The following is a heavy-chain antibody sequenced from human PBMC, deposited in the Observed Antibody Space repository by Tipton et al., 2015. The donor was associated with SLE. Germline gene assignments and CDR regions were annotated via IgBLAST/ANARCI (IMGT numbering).Heavy chain of an antibody. D-gene: IGHD5-24*01. CDR3: ARVDGYYRGDYFDY. J-gene: IGHJ4*02. CDR2: IYYSGGT. Sequence: TLSLTCTVSGGSISSHYWSWIRQPPGEGLEWIGYIYYSGGTNYNPSLKSRVTISVDTSKNQFSLKLSSVTAADTAVYYCARVDGYYRGDYFDYWGQGTLVTVSS. CDR1: GGSISSHY. V-gene: IGHV4-59*11.